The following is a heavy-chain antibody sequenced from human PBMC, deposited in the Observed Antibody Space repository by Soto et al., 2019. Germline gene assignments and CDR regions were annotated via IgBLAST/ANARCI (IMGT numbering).Heavy chain of an antibody. CDR1: GYTFTSYY. CDR2: INPSGGST. J-gene: IGHJ4*02. Sequence: ASVKVSCKASGYTFTSYYMHWVRQAPGQGLEWMGIINPSGGSTSYAQKFRGRVTMTRDTSTSTVYMELSSLGSEDTAVYYCARAPSVYYEGGYYFDYWGQGTLVTVSS. D-gene: IGHD3-16*01. V-gene: IGHV1-46*01. CDR3: ARAPSVYYEGGYYFDY.